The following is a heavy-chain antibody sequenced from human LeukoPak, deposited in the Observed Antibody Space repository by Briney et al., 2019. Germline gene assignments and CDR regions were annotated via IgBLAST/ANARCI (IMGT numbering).Heavy chain of an antibody. Sequence: PGRSLRLSCAASGFTFSSYGMHWVRQAPGKGLEWVAVIWYDGSNKYYADSVKGRFTISRDNSKNTLYLQMNTLRAADTAVYYCARGSITVAGPRRAFDIWGQGTMVTVSS. CDR2: IWYDGSNK. CDR3: ARGSITVAGPRRAFDI. V-gene: IGHV3-33*01. CDR1: GFTFSSYG. D-gene: IGHD6-19*01. J-gene: IGHJ3*02.